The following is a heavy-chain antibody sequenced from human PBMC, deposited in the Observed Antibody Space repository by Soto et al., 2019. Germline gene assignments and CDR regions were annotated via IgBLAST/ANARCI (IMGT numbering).Heavy chain of an antibody. V-gene: IGHV4-30-4*08. J-gene: IGHJ2*01. Sequence: WGWIRQPPGKGLEWIGSIYYSGSTYYNPSLKSRVTISVDTSKNQFSLKLSSVTAADTAVYYCARGNCSTSCKVLWFFDLWGRGTLVTVSS. D-gene: IGHD2-2*01. CDR3: ARGNCSTSCKVLWFFDL. CDR2: IYYSGST.